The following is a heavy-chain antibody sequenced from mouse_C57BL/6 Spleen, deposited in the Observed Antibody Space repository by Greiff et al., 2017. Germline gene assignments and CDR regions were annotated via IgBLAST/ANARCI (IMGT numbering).Heavy chain of an antibody. J-gene: IGHJ2*01. CDR3: TRSDGYDGYYFDY. Sequence: VQLQQSGAELVRPGASVTLSCKASGYTFTDYEMHWVKQTPVHGLEWIGAIDPETGGTAYNQKFKGKAILTADKSSSTAYMELRSLTSEDSAVYYCTRSDGYDGYYFDYWGQGTTLTVSS. D-gene: IGHD2-2*01. V-gene: IGHV1-15*01. CDR1: GYTFTDYE. CDR2: IDPETGGT.